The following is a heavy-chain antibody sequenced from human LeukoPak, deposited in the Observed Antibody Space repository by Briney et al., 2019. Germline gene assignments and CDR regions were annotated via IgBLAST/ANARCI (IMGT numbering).Heavy chain of an antibody. Sequence: SETLSLTCAVSGGSISSSNWWSWVRQPPGKGLEWIGEIYHSGSTNYDPSLKSRVTISVDKSKNQFSLKLSSVTAADTAVYYCARDLQGSVRGVPRPTNWFDPWGQGTLVTVSS. J-gene: IGHJ5*02. CDR3: ARDLQGSVRGVPRPTNWFDP. CDR1: GGSISSSNW. V-gene: IGHV4-4*02. D-gene: IGHD3-10*01. CDR2: IYHSGST.